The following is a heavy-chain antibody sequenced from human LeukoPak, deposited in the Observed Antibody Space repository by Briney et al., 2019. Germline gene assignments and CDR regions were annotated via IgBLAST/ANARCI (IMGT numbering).Heavy chain of an antibody. CDR3: ARESEHSVSQVDFDL. D-gene: IGHD2-15*01. J-gene: IGHJ3*01. CDR2: IRQDGSQK. V-gene: IGHV3-7*01. Sequence: AGGSLRLSCAASGFTFSNFWMSCVRQDPGKGLEWVATIRQDGSQKYYVDSVKGRLTTSRDNAKNSLYLQMNSLRGEDMAVYYCARESEHSVSQVDFDLWGQGTMVTVSS. CDR1: GFTFSNFW.